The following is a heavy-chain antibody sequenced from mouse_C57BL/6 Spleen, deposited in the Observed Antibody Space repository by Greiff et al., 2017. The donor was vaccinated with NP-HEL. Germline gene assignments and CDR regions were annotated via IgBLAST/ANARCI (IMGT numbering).Heavy chain of an antibody. CDR2: ISSGSSTI. D-gene: IGHD2-4*01. V-gene: IGHV5-17*01. CDR3: ARSGIYYDYDGDYFDY. J-gene: IGHJ2*01. CDR1: GFTFSDYG. Sequence: EVQGVESGGGLVKPGGSLKLSCAASGFTFSDYGMHWVRQAPEKGLEWVAYISSGSSTIYYADTVKGRFTLSRDNAKNTLFLQMTSLRSEDTAMYYCARSGIYYDYDGDYFDYWGKGTTLTVSS.